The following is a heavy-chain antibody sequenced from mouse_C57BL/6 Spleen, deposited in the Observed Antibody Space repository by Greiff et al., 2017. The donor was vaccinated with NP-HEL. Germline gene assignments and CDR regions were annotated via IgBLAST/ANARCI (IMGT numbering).Heavy chain of an antibody. V-gene: IGHV7-3*01. J-gene: IGHJ1*03. CDR3: ARYNYGSSSDV. CDR1: GFTFTDYY. CDR2: IRNKANGYTT. Sequence: EVQLVESGGGLVQPGGSLSLSCAASGFTFTDYYMSWVRQPPGKALEWLGFIRNKANGYTTEYSASVKGRFTISRDNSQSILYLQMNALRAEDSATYYCARYNYGSSSDVWGTGTTVTVSS. D-gene: IGHD1-1*01.